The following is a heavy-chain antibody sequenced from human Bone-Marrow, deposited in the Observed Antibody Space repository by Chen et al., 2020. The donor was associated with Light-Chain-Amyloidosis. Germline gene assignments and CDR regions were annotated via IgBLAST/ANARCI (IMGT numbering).Heavy chain of an antibody. CDR2: IYPDDSHA. D-gene: IGHD5-12*01. CDR3: ARRRDGYNFDY. CDR1: GYTSPNYW. J-gene: IGHJ4*02. V-gene: IGHV5-51*01. Sequence: EVQLEQSGPEVKKPGESLKISCKGSGYTSPNYWIGWVRQMPGKGLEWMGVIYPDDSHARYSPSFECQVTISADKSITTAYLQWRSLKASDTAMYYCARRRDGYNFDYWGQGTLVTVSS.